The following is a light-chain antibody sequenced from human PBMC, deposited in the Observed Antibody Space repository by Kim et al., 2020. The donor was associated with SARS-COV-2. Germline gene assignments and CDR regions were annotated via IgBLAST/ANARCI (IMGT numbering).Light chain of an antibody. CDR1: ISDIGSYNR. CDR2: AVI. J-gene: IGLJ2*01. V-gene: IGLV2-18*02. CDR3: NSYTSSSTLV. Sequence: GQSVTISCTGTISDIGSYNRVSWYQQSPGTAPKPIIYAVINRPSGVPDRFSGSRSGNTASLTISGLQTEDEADYYCNSYTSSSTLVFGGGTQLTVL.